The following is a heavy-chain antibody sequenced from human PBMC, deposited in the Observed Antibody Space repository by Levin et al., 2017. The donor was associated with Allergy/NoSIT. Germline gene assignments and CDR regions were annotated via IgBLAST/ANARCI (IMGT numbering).Heavy chain of an antibody. V-gene: IGHV3-30*04. CDR3: ARGPGDDMLTGYLDY. Sequence: TGGSLRLSCAASGFTFSSYAMHWVRQAPGKGLEWVAVISYDGSNKYYADSVKGRFTISRDNSKNTLYLQMNSLRAEDTAVYYCARGPGDDMLTGYLDYWGQGTLVTVSS. CDR1: GFTFSSYA. CDR2: ISYDGSNK. D-gene: IGHD3-9*01. J-gene: IGHJ4*02.